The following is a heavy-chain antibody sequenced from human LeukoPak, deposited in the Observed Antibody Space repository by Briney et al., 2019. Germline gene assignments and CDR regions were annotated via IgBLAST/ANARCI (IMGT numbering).Heavy chain of an antibody. CDR3: ARDSGDYADY. D-gene: IGHD4-17*01. CDR2: ISSSSSYI. J-gene: IGHJ4*02. CDR1: GFTFSSYS. V-gene: IGHV3-21*01. Sequence: GGSLRLSCAASGFTFSSYSMNWVRQAPGKGLEWVSSISSSSSYIYYADSVKGRFTISRDKAKNSLYLQMNSLRAEDTAVYYCARDSGDYADYWGQGTLVTVSS.